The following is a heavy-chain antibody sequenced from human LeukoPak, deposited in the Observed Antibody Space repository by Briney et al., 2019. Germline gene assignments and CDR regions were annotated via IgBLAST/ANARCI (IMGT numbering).Heavy chain of an antibody. CDR2: INTNTGNP. CDR3: ARAPLGSGAYYDFWSGYPWYYYMDV. CDR1: GYTFTSYA. J-gene: IGHJ6*03. D-gene: IGHD3-3*01. Sequence: ASVKVSCKASGYTFTSYAMNWVRQAAGQGREWMGWINTNTGNPTYAQGFTGRFVFSLDTSVSTAYLQISSLKAEDTAVYYCARAPLGSGAYYDFWSGYPWYYYMDVWGKGTMVTVSS. V-gene: IGHV7-4-1*02.